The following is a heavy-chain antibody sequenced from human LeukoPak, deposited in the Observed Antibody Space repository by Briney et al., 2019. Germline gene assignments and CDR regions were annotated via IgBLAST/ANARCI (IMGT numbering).Heavy chain of an antibody. V-gene: IGHV3-15*01. CDR2: IKSKTDGGTT. J-gene: IGHJ4*02. Sequence: GGSLRLSCAASGFTFSNAWMSWVRQAPGEGQEWVGRIKSKTDGGTTDYAAPVKGRFTISRDDSKNTLYLQMNSLKTEDTAVYYCATISGNFDYFDYWGQGTLVTVSS. D-gene: IGHD1-26*01. CDR3: ATISGNFDYFDY. CDR1: GFTFSNAW.